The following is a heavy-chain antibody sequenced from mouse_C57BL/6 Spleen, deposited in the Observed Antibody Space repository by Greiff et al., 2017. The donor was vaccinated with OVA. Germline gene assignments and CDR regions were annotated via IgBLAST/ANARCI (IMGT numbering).Heavy chain of an antibody. D-gene: IGHD1-1*01. J-gene: IGHJ2*01. CDR3: ARWYYGSSYGDY. CDR1: GYTFTSYW. Sequence: VQLKQPGAELVMPGASVKLSCKASGYTFTSYWMHWVKQRPGQGLEWIGEIDPSDSYTNYNQKFKGKSTLTVDKSSSTAYMQLSSLTSEDSAVYYCARWYYGSSYGDYWGQGTTLTVSS. CDR2: IDPSDSYT. V-gene: IGHV1-69*01.